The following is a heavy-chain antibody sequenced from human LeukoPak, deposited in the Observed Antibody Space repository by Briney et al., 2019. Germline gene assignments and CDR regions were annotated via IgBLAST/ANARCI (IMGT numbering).Heavy chain of an antibody. J-gene: IGHJ4*02. CDR3: ARDKVAVAGSFDY. D-gene: IGHD6-19*01. Sequence: SETLSLTCAVYGGSFSGYYWSWIRQPPGKGLEWIGEINHSGSTNYNPSLKSRVTVSVDTSKNQFSLKLSSVTAADTAVYYRARDKVAVAGSFDYWGQGTLVTVSS. CDR1: GGSFSGYY. V-gene: IGHV4-34*01. CDR2: INHSGST.